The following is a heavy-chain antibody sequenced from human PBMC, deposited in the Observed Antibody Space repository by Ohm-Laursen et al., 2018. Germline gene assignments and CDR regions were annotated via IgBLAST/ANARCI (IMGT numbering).Heavy chain of an antibody. Sequence: TLSLTCTVSGGSISSGGYYWSWIRQHPGKGLEWIGYIYYSGNTYYNPSLKSRVTISVDTSKNQFSLKPSSVTAADTAVYYCAREGSEQLVDYWGQGTLVTVSS. J-gene: IGHJ4*02. CDR3: AREGSEQLVDY. CDR2: IYYSGNT. CDR1: GGSISSGGYY. V-gene: IGHV4-31*03. D-gene: IGHD6-13*01.